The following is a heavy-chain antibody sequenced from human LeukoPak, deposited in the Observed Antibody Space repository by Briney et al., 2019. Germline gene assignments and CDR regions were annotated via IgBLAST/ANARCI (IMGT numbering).Heavy chain of an antibody. CDR2: IYYSGST. Sequence: SETLSLTCTVSGGSISSSSYYWGWIRQPPGKGLEWIGSIYYSGSTYYNPSLKSRVTISVDTSKNQFSLKLSSVTAADTAVYYCARDIVVVVAATLLNWFDPWGQGTLVTVSS. V-gene: IGHV4-39*07. CDR3: ARDIVVVVAATLLNWFDP. D-gene: IGHD2-15*01. CDR1: GGSISSSSYY. J-gene: IGHJ5*02.